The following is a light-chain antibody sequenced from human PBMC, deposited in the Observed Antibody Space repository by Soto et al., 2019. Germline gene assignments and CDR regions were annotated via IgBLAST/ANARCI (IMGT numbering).Light chain of an antibody. CDR2: EVS. J-gene: IGLJ1*01. V-gene: IGLV2-14*01. CDR1: SSDVGGYNY. Sequence: QYALTQPASVSGSPGQSITIYCTGTSSDVGGYNYVSWYQQHPGKAPKLMIYEVSNRPSGVSNRFSGSKSGNTASLTISGLQAEDEADYYCSSYTSSSTLVFGTGTKLTVL. CDR3: SSYTSSSTLV.